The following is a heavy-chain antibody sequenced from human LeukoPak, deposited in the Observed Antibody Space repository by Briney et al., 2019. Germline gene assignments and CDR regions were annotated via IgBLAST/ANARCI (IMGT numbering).Heavy chain of an antibody. CDR3: ASPMAWAHNRRDSDY. J-gene: IGHJ4*02. D-gene: IGHD5-24*01. Sequence: PSETLSLTCTVSGGSISSSSYYWGWIRQPPGKGLEWIESIYYSGSAYYNPSLKSRVSISVDTSKNQFSLKLRSVTAADTAVYYCASPMAWAHNRRDSDYWGLGTLVTVSS. CDR1: GGSISSSSYY. CDR2: IYYSGSA. V-gene: IGHV4-39*07.